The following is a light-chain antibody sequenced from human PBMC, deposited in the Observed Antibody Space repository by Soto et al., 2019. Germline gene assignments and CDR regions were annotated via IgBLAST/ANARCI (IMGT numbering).Light chain of an antibody. CDR3: QQYNDWPPRT. J-gene: IGKJ1*01. V-gene: IGKV3-15*01. CDR2: GAS. Sequence: EIVMTQSPAPLSVSPGERATLSCRASQSVSSNLAWYQRKPGQAPRLLIYGASTMDTGIPARFSGSGSGTEFTLTISSLQSEDFAVYYCQQYNDWPPRTFGQGTKVEI. CDR1: QSVSSN.